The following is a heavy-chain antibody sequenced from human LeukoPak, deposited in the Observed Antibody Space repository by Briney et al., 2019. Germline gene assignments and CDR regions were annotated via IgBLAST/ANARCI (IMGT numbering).Heavy chain of an antibody. J-gene: IGHJ6*04. CDR3: SRADYYGSGSPISLDV. D-gene: IGHD3-10*01. V-gene: IGHV3-49*04. Sequence: PGRSLRLSCAAPGFTFSDYYMSWVRQAPGKGLEWVGFIRSKAYGVTTEHAASVKGRFTISRDDSKSIAYLQMNSLKTEDTAVYYCSRADYYGSGSPISLDVWGKGTTVTVSS. CDR1: GFTFSDYY. CDR2: IRSKAYGVTT.